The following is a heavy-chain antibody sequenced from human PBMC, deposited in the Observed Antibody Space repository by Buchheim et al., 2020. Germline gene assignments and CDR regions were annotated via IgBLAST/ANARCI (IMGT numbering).Heavy chain of an antibody. Sequence: EVQLVQSGAEVKKPGESLRISCKGSGYSFTSYWISWVRQMPGKGLEWMGRIDPSDSYTNSSPSFQGHVTISADKSISTAYLQWSSLKASDTAMYYCASRSGWDVNYYYYGMDVWGQGTT. V-gene: IGHV5-10-1*03. D-gene: IGHD1-26*01. CDR2: IDPSDSYT. J-gene: IGHJ6*02. CDR3: ASRSGWDVNYYYYGMDV. CDR1: GYSFTSYW.